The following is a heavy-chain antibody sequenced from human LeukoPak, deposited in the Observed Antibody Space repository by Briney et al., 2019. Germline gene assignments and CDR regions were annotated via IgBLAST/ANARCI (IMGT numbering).Heavy chain of an antibody. CDR1: GGSFSGDY. CDR2: INHSGST. D-gene: IGHD5-18*01. V-gene: IGHV4-34*01. Sequence: SETLSLTCAVYGGSFSGDYWSWIRQPPGKGLEWIGEINHSGSTNYNPPLKSRVTISVDTSKNQFSLKLSSVTAADTAVYYCARGRYSYGLPFDYWGQGTLVAVSS. CDR3: ARGRYSYGLPFDY. J-gene: IGHJ4*02.